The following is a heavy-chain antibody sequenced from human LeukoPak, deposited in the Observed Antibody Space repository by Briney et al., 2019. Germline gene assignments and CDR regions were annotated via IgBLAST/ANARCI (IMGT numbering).Heavy chain of an antibody. CDR2: ISGSGGST. CDR1: AFTFSDST. V-gene: IGHV3-23*01. J-gene: IGHJ4*02. D-gene: IGHD4-17*01. CDR3: AKDGGDYGVDY. Sequence: PGGSLRLSCAASAFTFSDSTMTWIRQAPGKGLEWVSAISGSGGSTYYADSVKGRFTISRDNSKNTLYLQMNSLRAEDTAVYYCAKDGGDYGVDYWGQGTLVTVSS.